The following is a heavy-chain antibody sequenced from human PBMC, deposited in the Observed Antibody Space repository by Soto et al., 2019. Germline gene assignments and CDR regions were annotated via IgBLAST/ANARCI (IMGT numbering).Heavy chain of an antibody. CDR1: GFTFSSYG. D-gene: IGHD6-19*01. Sequence: QVQLVESGGGVVQPGRSLRLSCAASGFTFSSYGMHWVRQAPGKGLERVAVIWYDGSNKYYADSVKGRFTISRDNSTNTLYLQKNCLRAEETAVYYCARSGWLGRITQFDYCGHGNMVTVSA. CDR2: IWYDGSNK. V-gene: IGHV3-33*01. J-gene: IGHJ4*01. CDR3: ARSGWLGRITQFDY.